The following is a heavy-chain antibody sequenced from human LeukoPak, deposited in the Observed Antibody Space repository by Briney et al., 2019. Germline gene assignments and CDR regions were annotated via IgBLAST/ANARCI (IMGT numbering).Heavy chain of an antibody. D-gene: IGHD1-26*01. CDR2: IKGDESAR. J-gene: IGHJ4*02. V-gene: IGHV3-7*01. CDR3: ARDVVGSLDY. Sequence: GGSLRLSCAASGFIFSSYEMNWVRQAPGKGLEWVANIKGDESARHQADSVKGRFTISRDNTRNSLYLQMTNLRGDDTAVYYCARDVVGSLDYWGQGTLVTVSS. CDR1: GFIFSSYE.